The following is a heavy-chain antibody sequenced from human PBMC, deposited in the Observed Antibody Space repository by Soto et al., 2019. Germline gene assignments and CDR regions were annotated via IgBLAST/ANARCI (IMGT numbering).Heavy chain of an antibody. J-gene: IGHJ4*02. CDR1: GFTFSSYG. Sequence: QVQLVESGGGVVQPGRSLRLSCAASGFTFSSYGMHWVRQAPGKGLEWVAVISYDGSNKYYADSVKGRFTISRDNSKNTLDLQMNSLRAEDTAVYYCAKGRYSSSWFLFDYWGQGTLVTVSS. CDR2: ISYDGSNK. V-gene: IGHV3-30*18. D-gene: IGHD6-13*01. CDR3: AKGRYSSSWFLFDY.